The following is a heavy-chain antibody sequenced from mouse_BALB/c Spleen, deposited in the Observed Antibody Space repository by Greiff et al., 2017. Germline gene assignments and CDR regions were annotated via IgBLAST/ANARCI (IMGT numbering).Heavy chain of an antibody. CDR3: ARSVYGSSYRWYFDV. V-gene: IGHV5-17*02. Sequence: EVQGVESGGGLVQPGGSRKLSCAASGFTFSSFGMHWVRQAPEKGLEWVAYISSGSSTIYYADTVKGRFTISRDNPKNTLFLQMTSLRSEDTAMYYCARSVYGSSYRWYFDVWGAGTTVTVSS. D-gene: IGHD1-1*01. CDR2: ISSGSSTI. CDR1: GFTFSSFG. J-gene: IGHJ1*01.